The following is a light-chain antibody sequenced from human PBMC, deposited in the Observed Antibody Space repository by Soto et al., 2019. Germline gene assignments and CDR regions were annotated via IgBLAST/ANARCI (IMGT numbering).Light chain of an antibody. CDR1: ENVRTF. CDR2: GAS. Sequence: EIVLTQSPATLSVSPGERATLFCRASENVRTFVDWYQQKPGQAPRLLIYGASNRATGIPARFSGSGSGTDFTLTISSLQSEDFAVYYCQQYNNWPPWTFGQGTKV. J-gene: IGKJ1*01. CDR3: QQYNNWPPWT. V-gene: IGKV3D-15*01.